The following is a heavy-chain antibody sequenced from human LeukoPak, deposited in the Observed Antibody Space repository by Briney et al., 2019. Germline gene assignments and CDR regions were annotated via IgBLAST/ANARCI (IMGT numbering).Heavy chain of an antibody. CDR2: IYHSGST. CDR3: ARRPIAVAGRSFDY. V-gene: IGHV4-4*02. J-gene: IGHJ4*02. CDR1: GGSISSSNW. D-gene: IGHD6-19*01. Sequence: PSETLSLTCAVSGGSISSSNWWSWVRQPPGKGLEWIGEIYHSGSTNYNPSLKSRVTISVDKSKNQFSLNLSSVTAADTAVYYCARRPIAVAGRSFDYWGQETLVTVSS.